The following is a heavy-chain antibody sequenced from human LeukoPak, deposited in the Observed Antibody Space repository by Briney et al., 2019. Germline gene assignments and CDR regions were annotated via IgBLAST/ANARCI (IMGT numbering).Heavy chain of an antibody. CDR2: ISSSSSTI. J-gene: IGHJ5*02. CDR3: ARGARFGGIAAAAPRWFDP. D-gene: IGHD6-13*01. Sequence: SGGSLRLSCAASGFTFSSYSMNWVRQAPGKGLEWVSYISSSSSTIYYADSVKGRFTISRDNAKNSLYLQMNSLRAEDTAVYYCARGARFGGIAAAAPRWFDPWGQGTLVTVSS. CDR1: GFTFSSYS. V-gene: IGHV3-48*04.